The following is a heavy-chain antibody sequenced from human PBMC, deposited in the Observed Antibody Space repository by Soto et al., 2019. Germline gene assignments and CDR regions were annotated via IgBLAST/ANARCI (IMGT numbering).Heavy chain of an antibody. V-gene: IGHV3-7*01. Sequence: GGSLRLSCAASGFTSSSYWMSWVRQAPGKGLEWVANIKQDGSEKYYVDSVKGRFTISRDNAKNSLYLQMNSLRAEDTAVYYCARDFSGCSGGSCYSWFDPWGQGTLVTVSS. CDR2: IKQDGSEK. CDR1: GFTSSSYW. J-gene: IGHJ5*02. D-gene: IGHD2-15*01. CDR3: ARDFSGCSGGSCYSWFDP.